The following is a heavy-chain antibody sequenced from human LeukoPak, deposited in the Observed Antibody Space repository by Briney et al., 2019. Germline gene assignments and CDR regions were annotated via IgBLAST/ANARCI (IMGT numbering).Heavy chain of an antibody. V-gene: IGHV3-7*01. CDR2: IKQDGSEK. CDR3: ARPGRGTAY. J-gene: IGHJ4*02. CDR1: GFNFSSYW. Sequence: PGGSLRLSCAASGFNFSSYWMSWVRQAPGKGLEWLANIKQDGSEKYYVDSVKGRFTISRDNAKNSLYLQMNSLRVEDTAVYYCARPGRGTAYWGQGTLVTVSS. D-gene: IGHD3-16*01.